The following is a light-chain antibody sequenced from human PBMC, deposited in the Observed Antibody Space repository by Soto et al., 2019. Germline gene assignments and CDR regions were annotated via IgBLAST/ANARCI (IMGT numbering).Light chain of an antibody. J-gene: IGKJ2*01. CDR3: QQYSSYPYT. CDR2: KAS. V-gene: IGKV1-5*03. CDR1: QSISSW. Sequence: DIQMTQSPSTLSASVGDRVTITCRASQSISSWLAWYQQKPGTAPKLLIYKASSLQSGVPSRFSGSGSGTEFTLTISSLQPDDFATYYCQQYSSYPYTFGQGPKLEIK.